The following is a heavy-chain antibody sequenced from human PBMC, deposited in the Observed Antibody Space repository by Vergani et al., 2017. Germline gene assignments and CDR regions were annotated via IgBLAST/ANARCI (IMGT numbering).Heavy chain of an antibody. CDR2: INPKNGLT. Sequence: QVQLVQSGAEVKRPGASVKVSCKASGYTFTGYYLHWVRLAPGQGLERMGWINPKNGLTKYAKRFQGRVSLTRDTSISTAFMELSSLRSDDTAMYYCTSFPTETSEYYDSTGYYHRFFEKWGQGTLVTVSS. J-gene: IGHJ4*02. D-gene: IGHD3-16*01. CDR1: GYTFTGYY. CDR3: TSFPTETSEYYDSTGYYHRFFEK. V-gene: IGHV1-2*02.